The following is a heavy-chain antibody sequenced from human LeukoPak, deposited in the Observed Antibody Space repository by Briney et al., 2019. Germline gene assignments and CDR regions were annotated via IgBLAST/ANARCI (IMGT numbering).Heavy chain of an antibody. Sequence: PSETLSLNCSVSGGSLSSHYWSWIRQPPGKGLEWIGYIYYTGSTDYNPSLKSRVTISVDTSKNQVSLKMNSVTAADTAVYYCARHRASYFDLWGQGTLVTASS. V-gene: IGHV4-59*11. CDR3: ARHRASYFDL. CDR1: GGSLSSHY. J-gene: IGHJ4*02. CDR2: IYYTGST.